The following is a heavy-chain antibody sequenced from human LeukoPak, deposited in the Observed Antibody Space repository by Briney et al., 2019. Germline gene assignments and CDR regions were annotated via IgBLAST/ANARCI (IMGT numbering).Heavy chain of an antibody. J-gene: IGHJ3*02. CDR2: MNPNSGNT. V-gene: IGHV1-8*01. CDR1: GYTFTSYD. CDR3: ARDAGWSGSDAFDI. D-gene: IGHD3-3*01. Sequence: GASVKVSCKASGYTFTSYDINWVRQATGQGLEWMGWMNPNSGNTGYAQKFQGRVTMTRNTSISTAYMELSSLRSEDTAVYYCARDAGWSGSDAFDIWGQGTMVTVSS.